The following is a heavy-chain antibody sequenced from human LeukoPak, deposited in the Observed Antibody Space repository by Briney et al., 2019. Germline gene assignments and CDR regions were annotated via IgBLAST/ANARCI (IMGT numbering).Heavy chain of an antibody. V-gene: IGHV3-21*01. D-gene: IGHD5-24*01. CDR2: ISSSSSYI. CDR3: ARGGARDGYYFDY. CDR1: GFTFSSYS. J-gene: IGHJ4*02. Sequence: GGSLRLSCAASGFTFSSYSMNWVRQAPGKGLEWVSSISSSSSYIYYADSVKGRFTISRDNAKNPLYLQMNSLRAEDTAVYYCARGGARDGYYFDYWGQGTLVTVSS.